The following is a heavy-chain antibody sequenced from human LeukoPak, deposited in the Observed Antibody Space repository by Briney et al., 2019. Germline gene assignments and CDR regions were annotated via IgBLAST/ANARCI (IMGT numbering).Heavy chain of an antibody. J-gene: IGHJ4*02. CDR3: AREYYSSGYDY. CDR2: ISNYNGNT. CDR1: GFTFTNYG. D-gene: IGHD6-25*01. Sequence: ASVKVSCKASGFTFTNYGINWVRQAPGQGLEWMGWISNYNGNTKYAQKLQGRVTMTTDTSTSTAYMELRSLRSDDTAVYYCAREYYSSGYDYWGQGTLVTVSS. V-gene: IGHV1-18*01.